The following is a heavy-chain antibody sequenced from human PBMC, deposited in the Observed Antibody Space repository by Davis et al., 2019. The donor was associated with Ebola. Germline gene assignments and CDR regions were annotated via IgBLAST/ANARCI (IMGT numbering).Heavy chain of an antibody. D-gene: IGHD3-3*01. CDR3: ARAKYDFWSGLGRDYYYYYGMDV. J-gene: IGHJ6*02. Sequence: GESLKISCAASGFTFSSYSMNWVRQAPGKGLEWVSSISSSSSYIYYADSVKGRFTISRDNAKNSLYLQMNSLRAEDTAVYYCARAKYDFWSGLGRDYYYYYGMDVWGQGTTVTVSS. V-gene: IGHV3-21*01. CDR1: GFTFSSYS. CDR2: ISSSSSYI.